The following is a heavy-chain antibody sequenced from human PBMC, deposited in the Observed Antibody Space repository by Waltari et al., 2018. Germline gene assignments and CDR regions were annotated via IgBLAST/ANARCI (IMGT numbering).Heavy chain of an antibody. D-gene: IGHD2-15*01. V-gene: IGHV3-33*01. J-gene: IGHJ4*02. CDR1: GFTFSRFG. CDR3: ASQSTTLFDY. Sequence: QVQLVESGGGVVQPGRSLRLSCAASGFTFSRFGMHWVRQAPGRGLEWGAVIWHDGSNEYYVDSVKGRFTSSRDNSKNTLYLQMNSRRAEDSAVYYCASQSTTLFDYWGQGTLVTVSS. CDR2: IWHDGSNE.